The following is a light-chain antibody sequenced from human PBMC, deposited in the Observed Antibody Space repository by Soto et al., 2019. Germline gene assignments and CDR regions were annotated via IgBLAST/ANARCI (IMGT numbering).Light chain of an antibody. J-gene: IGKJ5*01. V-gene: IGKV3-11*01. CDR1: QSVSSH. CDR3: QQRSSAIT. CDR2: DAT. Sequence: EIVMTQSPATLSVSPGERATLSCRASQSVSSHLAWFQQRPGQAPRLLIYDATNRATGIPARFSGRGSGTDFTLTISSLEPEDFAVYYCQQRSSAITFGQGTRLENK.